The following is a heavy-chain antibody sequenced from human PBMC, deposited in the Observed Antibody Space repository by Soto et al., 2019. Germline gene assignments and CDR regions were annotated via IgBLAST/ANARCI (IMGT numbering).Heavy chain of an antibody. CDR2: ISYDGSNK. CDR3: AKDRLSGTGDY. V-gene: IGHV3-30*18. Sequence: QVQLVESGGGVVQPGRSLRLSCAASGFTFSSYGMHWVRQAPGKGLEWVAVISYDGSNKYYADSVKGRFTISRDNSKNMLYLQMNSLRAEDTAVYYCAKDRLSGTGDYWGQGTLVTVSS. J-gene: IGHJ4*02. CDR1: GFTFSSYG. D-gene: IGHD2-8*02.